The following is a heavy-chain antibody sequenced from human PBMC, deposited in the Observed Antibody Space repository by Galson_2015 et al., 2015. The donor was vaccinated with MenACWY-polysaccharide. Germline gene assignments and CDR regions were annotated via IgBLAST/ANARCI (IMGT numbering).Heavy chain of an antibody. J-gene: IGHJ3*02. CDR3: TRFSAYFHESSGSFDAFDI. D-gene: IGHD3-22*01. Sequence: SLRLSCAASGFNFGDYGMIWIRQAPGKGLEWISLIRSKAYGGTPESAASVKGRFTMSRDDSKRVAYLQMNSLNTEDTAVYYCTRFSAYFHESSGSFDAFDIWGQGTMVTVSS. CDR2: IRSKAYGGTP. CDR1: GFNFGDYG. V-gene: IGHV3-49*03.